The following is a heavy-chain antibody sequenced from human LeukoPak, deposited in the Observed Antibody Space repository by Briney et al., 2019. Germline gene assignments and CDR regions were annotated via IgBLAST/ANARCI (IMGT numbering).Heavy chain of an antibody. CDR2: IKTNSGAT. D-gene: IGHD3-16*01. CDR1: GYTFTDYY. J-gene: IGHJ4*01. V-gene: IGHV1-2*02. Sequence: ASVKVSCKASGYTFTDYYLLWVRQAPGQGLEWMGWIKTNSGATDYAQNFEARVTMTRDASSGTAYLDLSSLTSDDTAVYYCARGRRILGGPENAGDFFDYWGQGTLVIVSS. CDR3: ARGRRILGGPENAGDFFDY.